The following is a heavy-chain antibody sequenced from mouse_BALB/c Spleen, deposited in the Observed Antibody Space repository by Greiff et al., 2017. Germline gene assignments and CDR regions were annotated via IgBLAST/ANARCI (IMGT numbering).Heavy chain of an antibody. CDR2: IDPANGNT. D-gene: IGHD2-1*01. Sequence: EVKLLESGAELVKPGASVKLSCTASGFNIKDTYMHWVKQRPEQGLEWIGRIDPANGNTKYDPKFQGKATITADTSSNTAYLQLSSLTSEDTAVYYCARPRGNYAMDYWGQGTTLTVSS. CDR1: GFNIKDTY. V-gene: IGHV14-3*02. CDR3: ARPRGNYAMDY. J-gene: IGHJ2*01.